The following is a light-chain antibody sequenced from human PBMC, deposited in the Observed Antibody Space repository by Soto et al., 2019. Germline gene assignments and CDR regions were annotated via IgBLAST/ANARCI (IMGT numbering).Light chain of an antibody. V-gene: IGKV3-20*01. CDR1: QSFSSTF. CDR2: GAS. J-gene: IGKJ1*01. Sequence: ILLTQSPGSLSLSPGDRATLSCRASQSFSSTFFAWYQQKPGQAPRLLIYGASSRATGIPDRFSGSGSGTDFTLTISRLEPEDFAVYCCQQYASAVTFGQGTKVEIK. CDR3: QQYASAVT.